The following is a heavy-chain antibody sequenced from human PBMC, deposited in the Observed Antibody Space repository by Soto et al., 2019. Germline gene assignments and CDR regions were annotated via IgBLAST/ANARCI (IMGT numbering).Heavy chain of an antibody. CDR2: ISYDGHNK. Sequence: GGSLRLSCAASGFTFNNFGVHWVRQAPGKGLEWVAAISYDGHNKYYTNSLTGRVTISTDTSTSTAYMELRSLRSDDTAVYYCARDLIGIQLWSPEYYFDYWGQGTLVTVSS. V-gene: IGHV3-30*03. J-gene: IGHJ4*02. D-gene: IGHD5-18*01. CDR1: GFTFNNFG. CDR3: ARDLIGIQLWSPEYYFDY.